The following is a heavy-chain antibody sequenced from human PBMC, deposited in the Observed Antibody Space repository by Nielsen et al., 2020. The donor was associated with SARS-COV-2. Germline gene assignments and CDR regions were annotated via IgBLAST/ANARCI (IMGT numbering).Heavy chain of an antibody. CDR1: GFTFDESA. Sequence: SLKISCAASGFTFDESAMHWVRQAPGRGLEWVSGLSWNSVNIGYADSVKGRFTISRDNAKNSLHLQMNSLRAEDTALYYCTKAIRAATGPDAFDIWGQGTMVTVSS. V-gene: IGHV3-9*01. D-gene: IGHD6-13*01. J-gene: IGHJ3*02. CDR3: TKAIRAATGPDAFDI. CDR2: LSWNSVNI.